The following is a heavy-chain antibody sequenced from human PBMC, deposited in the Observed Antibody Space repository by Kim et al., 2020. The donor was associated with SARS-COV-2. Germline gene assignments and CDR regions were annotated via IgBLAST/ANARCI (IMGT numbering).Heavy chain of an antibody. CDR3: ARVKTDCTNGVCYGYFDY. J-gene: IGHJ4*02. Sequence: SRVTISVDTSKNQFSLKLSSVTAADTAVYYCARVKTDCTNGVCYGYFDYWGQGTLVTVSS. V-gene: IGHV4-30-2*04. D-gene: IGHD2-8*01.